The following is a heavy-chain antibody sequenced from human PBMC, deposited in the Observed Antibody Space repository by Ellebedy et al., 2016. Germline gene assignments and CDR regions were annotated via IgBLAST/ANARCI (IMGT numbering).Heavy chain of an antibody. CDR1: GFSLSSYW. D-gene: IGHD4-17*01. CDR2: IGTAGNT. CDR3: AREGNYGTSMDPFDI. Sequence: GESLKISCAASGFSLSSYWMYWVRQPTGKGLEWVSAIGTAGNTFYTDSVKGRFTISRENAKNSFYLQMNSLRAGDTAVYYCAREGNYGTSMDPFDIWGQGTMVTVSS. V-gene: IGHV3-13*01. J-gene: IGHJ3*02.